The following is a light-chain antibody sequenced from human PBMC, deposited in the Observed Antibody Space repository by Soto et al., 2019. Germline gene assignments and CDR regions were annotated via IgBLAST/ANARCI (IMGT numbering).Light chain of an antibody. J-gene: IGKJ2*01. CDR3: QQYNSYSPIP. V-gene: IGKV1-5*01. CDR1: QSISSW. CDR2: DAS. Sequence: DIQMTQSPSTLSASVGDRVTITFRASQSISSWLAWYQQKPGKAPKLLIYDASSLESGVPSRFSGSGSGTEFTLTISSLQPDDFATYYCQQYNSYSPIPFGQGTKV.